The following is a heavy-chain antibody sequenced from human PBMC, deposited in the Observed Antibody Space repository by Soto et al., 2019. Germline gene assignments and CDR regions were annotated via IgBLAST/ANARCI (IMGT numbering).Heavy chain of an antibody. V-gene: IGHV1-69*04. D-gene: IGHD5-12*01. CDR2: IIPILGIA. J-gene: IGHJ6*02. CDR1: GGTFSSYT. Sequence: SVKVSCKASGGTFSSYTISWVRQAPGQGLEWMGRIIPILGIANYAQKFQGRVTITADKSTSTAYMELSSLRSEDTAVYYCARDSEDSGYDYYYYGMDVWGQGTTVTSP. CDR3: ARDSEDSGYDYYYYGMDV.